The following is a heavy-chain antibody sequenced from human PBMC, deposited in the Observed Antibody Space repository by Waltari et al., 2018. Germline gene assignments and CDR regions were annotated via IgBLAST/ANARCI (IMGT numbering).Heavy chain of an antibody. CDR3: ARGHTLANAGTRNKYYYYYMDV. D-gene: IGHD1-1*01. J-gene: IGHJ6*03. CDR1: GGSFSGYY. Sequence: QVQLQQWGAGLLKPSETLSLTCAVYGGSFSGYYWSWIRQPPGKGLEWIGEINHSGSTNYNPSLKSRVTISVDTSKNQFPLKLSSVTAADTAVYYCARGHTLANAGTRNKYYYYYMDVWGKGTTVTVSS. CDR2: INHSGST. V-gene: IGHV4-34*01.